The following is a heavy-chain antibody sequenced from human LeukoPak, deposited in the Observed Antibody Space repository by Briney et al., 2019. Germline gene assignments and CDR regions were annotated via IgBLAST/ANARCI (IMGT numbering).Heavy chain of an antibody. D-gene: IGHD5-24*01. CDR1: GITFSNSA. CDR3: VKSAGKDGYRDVFDI. V-gene: IGHV3-23*01. CDR2: ITKNGDKT. Sequence: GGSLRLSCVPSGITFSNSALNWVRQAPGKGLEWVATITKNGDKTYYADSVKGLFAISRDTFRDTLYLQMNSLRAEDTAVYHCVKSAGKDGYRDVFDIWGQGTVVTVSS. J-gene: IGHJ3*02.